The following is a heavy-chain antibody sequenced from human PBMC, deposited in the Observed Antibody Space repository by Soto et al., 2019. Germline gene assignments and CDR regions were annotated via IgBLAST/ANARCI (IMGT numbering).Heavy chain of an antibody. V-gene: IGHV3-23*01. CDR2: ISGSGGST. CDR3: AKLGQLELDGMDV. D-gene: IGHD1-7*01. CDR1: GFTFSSYA. J-gene: IGHJ6*02. Sequence: LSLTCAASGFTFSSYAMSWVRQAPGKGLEWVSAISGSGGSTYYADSVKGRFTISRDNSKNTLYLQMNSLRAEDTAVYYCAKLGQLELDGMDVWGQGTTVTVSS.